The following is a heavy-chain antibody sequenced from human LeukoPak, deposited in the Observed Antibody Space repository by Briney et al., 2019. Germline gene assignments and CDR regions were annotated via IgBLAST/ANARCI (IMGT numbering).Heavy chain of an antibody. J-gene: IGHJ4*02. Sequence: SQTLSLTCAISRDSVSSNSTTWNWVRQSPSRGLEWLGRTYYRSKWYYDYAVSVKSRMTINPDTSKNQFSLQLNSVTPEDTAVYYCARGATTYFDYWGQGTLVTVSS. CDR1: RDSVSSNSTT. CDR3: ARGATTYFDY. D-gene: IGHD5-12*01. CDR2: TYYRSKWYY. V-gene: IGHV6-1*01.